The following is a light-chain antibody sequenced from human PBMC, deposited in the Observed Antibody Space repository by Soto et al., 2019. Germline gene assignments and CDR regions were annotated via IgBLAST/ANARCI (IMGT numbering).Light chain of an antibody. J-gene: IGKJ2*01. V-gene: IGKV1-5*03. CDR1: QNISNW. CDR2: KAS. CDR3: QQYSKEST. Sequence: DVEMTQSPSTLPTSIGDRVTITCRASQNISNWLAWYQQKPGKAPKLLIYKASRLESGVPSRFSGSGSGTDFTLTINSLQSDDFATYFCQQYSKESTFGQGTKLEIK.